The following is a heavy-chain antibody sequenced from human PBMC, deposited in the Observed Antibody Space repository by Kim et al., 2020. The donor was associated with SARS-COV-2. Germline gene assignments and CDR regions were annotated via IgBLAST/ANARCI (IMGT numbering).Heavy chain of an antibody. CDR1: GFTFSSYA. Sequence: GGSLRLSCEASGFTFSSYAMTWVRQAPGKGLEWVATISGTSFTSQYADSVKGRFSISRDNSESTLFLQMHSLRADDTAVYYCARDFKINLRAPFFFDYWGQGTLVTVSS. V-gene: IGHV3-23*01. CDR3: ARDFKINLRAPFFFDY. CDR2: ISGTSFTS. J-gene: IGHJ4*02.